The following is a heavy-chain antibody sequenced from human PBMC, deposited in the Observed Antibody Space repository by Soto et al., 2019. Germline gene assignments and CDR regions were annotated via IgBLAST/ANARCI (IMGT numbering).Heavy chain of an antibody. J-gene: IGHJ4*02. Sequence: QVQLVESGGGVVQPGRSLRLSCAASGFTFGNFGIHWVRQAPGKGLEWVADISSDGSRKFYADSVKGRFTISGDNSKNTLYLQMNSLRTEDTAVYFCARGCSGGTNCFYFDFWGQGILVTVSS. CDR2: ISSDGSRK. CDR1: GFTFGNFG. CDR3: ARGCSGGTNCFYFDF. D-gene: IGHD6-13*01. V-gene: IGHV3-30*03.